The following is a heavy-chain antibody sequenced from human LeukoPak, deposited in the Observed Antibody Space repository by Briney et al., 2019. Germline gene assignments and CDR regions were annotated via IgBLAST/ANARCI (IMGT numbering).Heavy chain of an antibody. CDR1: GYTFTSYD. Sequence: ASVKVSCKASGYTFTSYDINWVRQAAGQGLEWMGWMNPNSGNTVYAQKFQGRVTMTRNTSISTAYMELSSLRSEDTAVYYCARGLYDFWSGYYLGCWFDTWGQGTLVTVSS. J-gene: IGHJ5*02. V-gene: IGHV1-8*01. CDR3: ARGLYDFWSGYYLGCWFDT. D-gene: IGHD3-3*01. CDR2: MNPNSGNT.